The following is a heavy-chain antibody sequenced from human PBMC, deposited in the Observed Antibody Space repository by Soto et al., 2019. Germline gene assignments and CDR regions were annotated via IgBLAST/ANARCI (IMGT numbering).Heavy chain of an antibody. D-gene: IGHD3-9*01. V-gene: IGHV4-31*03. CDR3: ARSKRDYDILTGYSSSPWFDP. J-gene: IGHJ5*02. Sequence: PSETLSLTCTVSGGSISSGGYYWSWIRQHPGKGLEWIGYIYYSGSTYYNPSLKSRVTISVDTSKNQLSLKLSSVTAADTAVYYCARSKRDYDILTGYSSSPWFDPWGQGTLVTVSS. CDR1: GGSISSGGYY. CDR2: IYYSGST.